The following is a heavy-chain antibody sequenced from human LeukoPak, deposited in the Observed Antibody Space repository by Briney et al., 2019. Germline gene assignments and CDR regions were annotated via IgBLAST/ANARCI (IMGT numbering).Heavy chain of an antibody. V-gene: IGHV4-4*02. Sequence: SGTVSLTCAVSVGIISSSECRSWVRQPAGKGLEWTEDISHSGSTNYNPSLKSRVTISVDTSKNQFSLKLSSVTAADTAVYYCATPLTNYYDSSGSPTNWGYWGQGTLVTVSS. CDR2: ISHSGST. J-gene: IGHJ4*02. CDR1: VGIISSSEC. CDR3: ATPLTNYYDSSGSPTNWGY. D-gene: IGHD3-22*01.